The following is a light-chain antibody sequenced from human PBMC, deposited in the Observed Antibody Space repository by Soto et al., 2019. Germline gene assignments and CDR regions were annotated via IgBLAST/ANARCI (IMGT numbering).Light chain of an antibody. CDR2: DAS. J-gene: IGKJ5*01. CDR1: EDINNY. V-gene: IGKV1-33*01. Sequence: DIQMTQSPSSLSASVGDRVTITCQATEDINNYLNWYQQKPGKAPKLLIYDASNLEGGVPSRFRGSGSGTDFTFTISSLQPEDIATYYCQQYDNLPITFGQGTRLEIK. CDR3: QQYDNLPIT.